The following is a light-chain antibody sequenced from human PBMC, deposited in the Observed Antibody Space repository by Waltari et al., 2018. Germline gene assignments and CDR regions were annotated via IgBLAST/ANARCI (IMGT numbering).Light chain of an antibody. J-gene: IGLJ3*02. V-gene: IGLV1-51*01. CDR1: SSNIGSNY. Sequence: QSVLPQPPSVSAAPGQTVTISCSGSSSNIGSNYVSWYQHLPRTAPKVLIYNNNERPSGIPDRFSGSTSGTSATLVITGLQTGDEADYYCATWDTSLGDLWVFGGGTRLTVL. CDR2: NNN. CDR3: ATWDTSLGDLWV.